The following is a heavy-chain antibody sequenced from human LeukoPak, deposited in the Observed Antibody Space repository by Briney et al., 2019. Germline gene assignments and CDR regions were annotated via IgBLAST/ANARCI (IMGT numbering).Heavy chain of an antibody. CDR2: IYYTGSA. CDR1: GGSIGSYY. CDR3: ARLEYSGTYTIDY. Sequence: SETLSLTCTVSGGSIGSYYWSWIRQPPGKGLEWIGHIYYTGSADYNPSLKSRVTISVDTSKNQFSLKLTSVTAADTALYYCARLEYSGTYTIDYWGQGTLVTVSS. D-gene: IGHD1-26*01. J-gene: IGHJ4*02. V-gene: IGHV4-59*08.